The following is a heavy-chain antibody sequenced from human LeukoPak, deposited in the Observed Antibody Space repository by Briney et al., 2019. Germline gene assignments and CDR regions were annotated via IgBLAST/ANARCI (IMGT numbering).Heavy chain of an antibody. CDR3: ARDFAWFGELLSAPPFQIDY. D-gene: IGHD3-10*01. Sequence: ASVKVSCKASGYTFTSYGISWVRQAPGQGLEWMGWISAYNGNTNYAQKLQGRVTMTTDTSTSTAYMELRSLRSDDTAVYYCARDFAWFGELLSAPPFQIDYWGQGTLVTVSS. V-gene: IGHV1-18*01. J-gene: IGHJ4*02. CDR1: GYTFTSYG. CDR2: ISAYNGNT.